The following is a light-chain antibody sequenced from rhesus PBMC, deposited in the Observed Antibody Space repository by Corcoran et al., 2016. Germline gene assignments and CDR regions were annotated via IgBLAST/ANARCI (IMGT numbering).Light chain of an antibody. CDR1: QGINKE. V-gene: IGKV1-94*01. CDR2: ATS. CDR3: LQDYTTPWT. J-gene: IGKJ1*01. Sequence: DIQMTQSPSSLSASVGDRVTVTCRASQGINKELSWYQQKPGKAPTLLIYATSSLQAGVASRFSGSGCGTDFTLTINRLQTEDVATYYCLQDYTTPWTFGEGTKVEIK.